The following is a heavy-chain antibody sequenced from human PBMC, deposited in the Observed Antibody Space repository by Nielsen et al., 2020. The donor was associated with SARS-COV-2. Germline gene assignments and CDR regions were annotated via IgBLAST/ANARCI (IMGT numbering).Heavy chain of an antibody. CDR1: GFPFSSYA. CDR3: AKSGRWFGELLFLDY. CDR2: ISGSGGST. Sequence: LSLTCAAPGFPFSSYAMSWVRQAPGKGLEWVSAISGSGGSTYYADSVKGRFTISRDNSKNTLYLQMNSLRAEDTAVYYCAKSGRWFGELLFLDYWGQGTLVTVSS. D-gene: IGHD3-10*01. V-gene: IGHV3-23*01. J-gene: IGHJ4*02.